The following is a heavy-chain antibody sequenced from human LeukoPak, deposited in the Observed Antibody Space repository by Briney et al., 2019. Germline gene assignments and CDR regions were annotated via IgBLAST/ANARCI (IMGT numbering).Heavy chain of an antibody. D-gene: IGHD3-16*01. CDR3: ARDQYEVPYYSNYDGMNV. CDR2: IKQDGSEA. J-gene: IGHJ6*02. V-gene: IGHV3-7*01. Sequence: GGSLRLSCAASGFTFSSYWMNWARQAPGKGLEWVANIKQDGSEASYVGSVKGRFTISRDNPRNSLYLQMNSLRAEDAAVYYCARDQYEVPYYSNYDGMNVWGQGTTVIVSS. CDR1: GFTFSSYW.